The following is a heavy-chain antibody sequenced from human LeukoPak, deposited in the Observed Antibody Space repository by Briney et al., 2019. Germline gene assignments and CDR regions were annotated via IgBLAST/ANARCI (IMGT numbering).Heavy chain of an antibody. CDR3: VRQPSATAAFDI. CDR2: IYYSGNT. J-gene: IGHJ3*02. Sequence: KPSETLSLTCAVFGGSINSYYWSWIRQPPGKGLEWIGYIYYSGNTNYNPSFKSRVTISVDTSKNQFSLKLSSVTAADTAIYYCVRQPSATAAFDIWGQGTMVTVSS. CDR1: GGSINSYY. V-gene: IGHV4-59*08. D-gene: IGHD2-2*01.